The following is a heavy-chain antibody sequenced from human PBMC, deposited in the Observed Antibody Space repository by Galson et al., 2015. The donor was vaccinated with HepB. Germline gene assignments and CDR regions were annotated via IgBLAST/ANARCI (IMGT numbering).Heavy chain of an antibody. Sequence: CAISGDSVSSNSAAWNWIRQSPSRGLEWLGRTYYRSKWYNDYAVSVKSRITINPDTSKNQFSLQLNPVTPEDTAVYYCAREVGYSSGWYQGYNYGMDVWGQGTTVTVSS. CDR2: TYYRSKWYN. CDR3: AREVGYSSGWYQGYNYGMDV. CDR1: GDSVSSNSAA. J-gene: IGHJ6*02. V-gene: IGHV6-1*01. D-gene: IGHD6-19*01.